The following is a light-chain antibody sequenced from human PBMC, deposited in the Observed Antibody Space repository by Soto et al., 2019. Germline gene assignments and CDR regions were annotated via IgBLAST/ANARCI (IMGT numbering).Light chain of an antibody. CDR1: SSDVGFYNF. CDR3: SSYTTNSPCL. CDR2: EDT. V-gene: IGLV2-14*01. J-gene: IGLJ3*02. Sequence: QSALTQPASVSGSPGQAITISCTGTSSDVGFYNFVSWYQQNPGKAPHSLIYEDTNRPPGVSNRFSGSKSGNTASLTVSGLQAEDEADYYCSSYTTNSPCLFGGGTQVNVL.